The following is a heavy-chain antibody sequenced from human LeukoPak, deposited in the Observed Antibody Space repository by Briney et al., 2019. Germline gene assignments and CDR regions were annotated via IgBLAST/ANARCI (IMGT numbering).Heavy chain of an antibody. Sequence: PGGSLRLSCAASGITVSGSHLSWVRQAPGKGLEWVAQINQDGSEEYYMDSVKARFTISRDNAKNSVFLQMNSLRAEDTAVYYCVRDGGVSGYDLLDYWGQGTLVTVSS. CDR2: INQDGSEE. D-gene: IGHD5-12*01. V-gene: IGHV3-7*01. J-gene: IGHJ4*02. CDR1: GITVSGSH. CDR3: VRDGGVSGYDLLDY.